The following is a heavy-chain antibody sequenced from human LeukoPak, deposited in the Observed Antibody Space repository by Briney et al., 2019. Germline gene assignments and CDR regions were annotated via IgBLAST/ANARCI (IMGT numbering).Heavy chain of an antibody. V-gene: IGHV4-38-2*02. CDR2: IYYSGST. Sequence: ASETLSLTCTVSGYSISSGYYWGWIRQPPGKGLEWIGSIYYSGSTYYNPPLKSRVTISVDTSKNQFSLKLSSVTAADTAVYYCARGVAVVPAAAPDRGAFDIWGQGTMVTVSS. D-gene: IGHD2-2*01. J-gene: IGHJ3*02. CDR3: ARGVAVVPAAAPDRGAFDI. CDR1: GYSISSGYY.